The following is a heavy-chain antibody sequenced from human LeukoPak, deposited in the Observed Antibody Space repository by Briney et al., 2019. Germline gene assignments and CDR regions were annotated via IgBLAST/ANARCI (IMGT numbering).Heavy chain of an antibody. D-gene: IGHD2-15*01. V-gene: IGHV4-34*01. J-gene: IGHJ5*02. CDR1: GGSFSGYY. CDR3: ARSGAGVVVAPTPFDP. Sequence: ASETLSLTCAVYGGSFSGYYWSWIRQPPGKGLEWIGEINHSGSTNYNPSLKSRATISVDTSKNQFSLKLSSVTAADTAVYYCARSGAGVVVAPTPFDPWGQGTLVTVSS. CDR2: INHSGST.